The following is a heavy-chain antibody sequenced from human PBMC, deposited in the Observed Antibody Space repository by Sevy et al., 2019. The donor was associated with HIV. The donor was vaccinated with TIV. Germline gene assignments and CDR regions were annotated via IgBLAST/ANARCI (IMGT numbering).Heavy chain of an antibody. D-gene: IGHD3-10*01. J-gene: IGHJ4*02. CDR2: ISGSGGST. CDR3: AKDMTMVRGVMFDY. Sequence: GGSLRLSCAASGFTFSSYAMSWVRQAPGKGLEWVSAISGSGGSTYYTDSVKGRFTISRDNSKNTLYLQMNSLRAEDTAVYYCAKDMTMVRGVMFDYWGQGTLVTVSS. V-gene: IGHV3-23*01. CDR1: GFTFSSYA.